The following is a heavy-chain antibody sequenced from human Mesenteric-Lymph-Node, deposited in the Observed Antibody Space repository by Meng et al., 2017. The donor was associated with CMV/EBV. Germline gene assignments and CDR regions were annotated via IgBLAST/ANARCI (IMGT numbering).Heavy chain of an antibody. J-gene: IGHJ4*02. CDR2: IIPNLGIA. D-gene: IGHD6-19*01. Sequence: TFSSYAISWVRQDPGQGLEWMGRIIPNLGIANYAQKFQGRVTITADKSTSTAYMELSSLRSEDTAVYYCASTDSPSSGWYWGLNFDYWGQGTLVTVSS. CDR3: ASTDSPSSGWYWGLNFDY. V-gene: IGHV1-69*04. CDR1: TFSSYA.